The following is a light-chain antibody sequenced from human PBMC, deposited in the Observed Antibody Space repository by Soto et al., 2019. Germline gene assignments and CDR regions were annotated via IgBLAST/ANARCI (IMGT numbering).Light chain of an antibody. V-gene: IGKV1-12*01. CDR2: TAS. Sequence: DIQMTQSPSSVSASVGDRVTITCLASQGINIALAWFQKKPGEAPRLLIYTASRLHSGVTSRFSGSGSGTDFTLTITSLQPEDFATYYCQQGHSFPLTFGGGTKVEIK. J-gene: IGKJ4*01. CDR1: QGINIA. CDR3: QQGHSFPLT.